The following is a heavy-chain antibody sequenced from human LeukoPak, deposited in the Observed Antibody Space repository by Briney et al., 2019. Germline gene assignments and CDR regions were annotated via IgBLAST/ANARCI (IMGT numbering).Heavy chain of an antibody. J-gene: IGHJ6*02. CDR2: ISPSSTYI. D-gene: IGHD6-13*01. V-gene: IGHV3-21*01. CDR3: ARAVSAQLVLCMDV. CDR1: GFTFSDYT. Sequence: PGGSLRFSCSASGFTFSDYTMNWVRQAPGKGLEWVSSISPSSTYIFYADSVKGRFTISRDDAKNSLYLQMNSLRAEDTAVYYCARAVSAQLVLCMDVWGQGTTVTVSS.